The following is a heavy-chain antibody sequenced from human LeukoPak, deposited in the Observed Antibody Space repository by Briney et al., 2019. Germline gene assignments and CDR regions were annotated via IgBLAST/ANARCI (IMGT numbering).Heavy chain of an antibody. Sequence: LPGGSLRLSCAASGFTFSSYWMSWVRQAPGKGLEWVANIKQDGSEKYYVDSVKGRFTISRDNAKNSLYLQMNSLRAEDTAVYYCARDQSRIDSSYDYWGQGTLVTVSS. CDR3: ARDQSRIDSSYDY. J-gene: IGHJ4*02. D-gene: IGHD3-22*01. V-gene: IGHV3-7*01. CDR1: GFTFSSYW. CDR2: IKQDGSEK.